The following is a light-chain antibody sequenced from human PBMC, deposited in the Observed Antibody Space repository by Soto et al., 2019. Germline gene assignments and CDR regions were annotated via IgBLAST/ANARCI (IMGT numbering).Light chain of an antibody. CDR1: SGSVSTSYY. CDR2: TTN. V-gene: IGLV8-61*01. J-gene: IGLJ3*02. Sequence: QTVVTQEPSFSVSPGGTVTLTCGLRSGSVSTSYYPSWYQQTPGQPPRTLIYTTNTRSSGVPDRFSGSILGNKAALTITGAQADYESDYYCVLYMGSGISLFGGGTKVTVL. CDR3: VLYMGSGISL.